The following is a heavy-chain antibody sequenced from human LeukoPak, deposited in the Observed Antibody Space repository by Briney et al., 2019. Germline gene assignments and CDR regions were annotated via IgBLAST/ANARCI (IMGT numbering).Heavy chain of an antibody. D-gene: IGHD2-2*01. CDR3: ARPLHCSSTTCYDWFDP. J-gene: IGHJ5*02. CDR1: GGSISRYY. Sequence: PSETLSLTCTVSGGSISRYYWSWIRQPPGKGLEWIGYIYYSGSTNYNPSLKSRVTISIDTSKNQFSLKLSSVTAADTAIYYCARPLHCSSTTCYDWFDPWGQGTLVTVSS. CDR2: IYYSGST. V-gene: IGHV4-59*12.